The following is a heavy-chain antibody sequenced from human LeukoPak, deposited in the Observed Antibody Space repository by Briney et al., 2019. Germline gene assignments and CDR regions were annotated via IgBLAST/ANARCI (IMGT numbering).Heavy chain of an antibody. CDR3: ASEYSSGRRFDY. CDR2: INHGGST. CDR1: GGSFSGYY. Sequence: SETLSLTCAVYGGSFSGYYWSWIRQPPGKGLEWIGEINHGGSTNYNPSLKSRVTISVDTSKNQFSLKLSSVTAADTAVYYCASEYSSGRRFDYWGQGTLVTVSS. V-gene: IGHV4-34*01. D-gene: IGHD6-19*01. J-gene: IGHJ4*02.